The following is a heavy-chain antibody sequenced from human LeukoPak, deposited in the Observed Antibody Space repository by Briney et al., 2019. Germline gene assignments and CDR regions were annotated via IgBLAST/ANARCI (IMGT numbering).Heavy chain of an antibody. V-gene: IGHV4-59*01. D-gene: IGHD6-6*01. Sequence: SEILSLTCTVSGGSISTYYWNWIRQPPGKGLEWIGYIYHSGSTNYNPSLQSRVTISVDTSKNQFSLNLNSVTAADTAVYYCARGGAARLHFQNWGQGTLVTVSS. CDR1: GGSISTYY. CDR2: IYHSGST. J-gene: IGHJ1*01. CDR3: ARGGAARLHFQN.